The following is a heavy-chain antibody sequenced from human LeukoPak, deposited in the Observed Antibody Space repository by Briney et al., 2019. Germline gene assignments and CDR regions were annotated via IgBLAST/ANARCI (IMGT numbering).Heavy chain of an antibody. Sequence: GGSLRLSCAVSGFGFSDYFMTWIRQAPGKGLEWVSYLSSSGTTKYYADSVKGRFTISRDNANNTLYLQVNSLRADDTAVYYCARGARDYDDAFDLWGQGTLVTVSS. V-gene: IGHV3-11*01. J-gene: IGHJ3*01. CDR2: LSSSGTTK. CDR3: ARGARDYDDAFDL. D-gene: IGHD4-17*01. CDR1: GFGFSDYF.